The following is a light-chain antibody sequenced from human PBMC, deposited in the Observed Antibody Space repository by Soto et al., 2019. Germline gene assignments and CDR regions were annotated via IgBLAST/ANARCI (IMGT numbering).Light chain of an antibody. CDR3: QHYDTSLRT. CDR2: AAS. CDR1: QSISSRH. J-gene: IGKJ1*01. V-gene: IGKV3-20*01. Sequence: EIVLTQSPGTLSLSPGERATLSFWASQSISSRHLAWYQQKPGQAPRLLIYAASTRATDIPDKFSGSGSGADFTLSISRLEPEDFAVYYCQHYDTSLRTFGPGTKVDI.